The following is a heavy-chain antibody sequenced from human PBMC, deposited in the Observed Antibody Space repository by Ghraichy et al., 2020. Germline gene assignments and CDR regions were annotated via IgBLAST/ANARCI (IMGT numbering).Heavy chain of an antibody. CDR2: INHSGST. J-gene: IGHJ5*02. Sequence: SETLSLTCAVYGGSFSGYYWSWIRQPPGKGLEWIGEINHSGSTNYNPSLKSRVTISVDTSKNQFSLKLSSVTAADTAVYYCARGPIRITMVRGRNWFDPWGQGTLVTVSS. CDR1: GGSFSGYY. V-gene: IGHV4-34*01. CDR3: ARGPIRITMVRGRNWFDP. D-gene: IGHD3-10*01.